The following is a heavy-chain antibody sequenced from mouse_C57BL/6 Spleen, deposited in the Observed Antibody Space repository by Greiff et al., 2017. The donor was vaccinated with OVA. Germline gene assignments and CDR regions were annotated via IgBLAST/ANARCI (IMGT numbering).Heavy chain of an antibody. D-gene: IGHD3-2*02. CDR3: ARSGWDDAMDY. CDR2: IDPSDSYT. Sequence: QVHLQHPSSALFLPAASFNLSFQSSVYTCPSYRKHWVKQRPGQGLEWIGEIDPSDSYTNYNQKFKGKSTLTVDKSSSTAYMQLSSLTSEDSAVYYCARSGWDDAMDYWGQGTSVTVSS. V-gene: IGHV1-69*01. J-gene: IGHJ4*01. CDR1: VYTCPSYR.